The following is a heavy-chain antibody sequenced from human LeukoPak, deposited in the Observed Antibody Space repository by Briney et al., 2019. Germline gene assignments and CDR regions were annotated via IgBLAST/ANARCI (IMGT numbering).Heavy chain of an antibody. D-gene: IGHD5-24*01. Sequence: GGSLRLSCAASGFTFSSYAMSWVRQAPGKGLEWVSAISGSGPYTFYTDSVKGRFTISRDSSKNTLYLQMNSLRAEDTALYYCARADGPENYFDYWGQGTLVTVSS. CDR1: GFTFSSYA. J-gene: IGHJ4*02. CDR3: ARADGPENYFDY. CDR2: ISGSGPYT. V-gene: IGHV3-23*01.